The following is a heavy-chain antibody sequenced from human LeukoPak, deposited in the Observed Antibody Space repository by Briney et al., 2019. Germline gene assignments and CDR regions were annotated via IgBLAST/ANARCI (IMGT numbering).Heavy chain of an antibody. Sequence: TSSETLSLTCIISGGSISDYYWGWIRQAPGKGLEWIGSIYYHENTYYNSSLKSRVTISVDTSKNQFSLKLNSVTAADTAVYFCARRAYSAAYWKHFDYWGQGTLVTVSS. V-gene: IGHV4-39*01. CDR1: GGSISDYY. J-gene: IGHJ4*02. D-gene: IGHD1-1*01. CDR3: ARRAYSAAYWKHFDY. CDR2: IYYHENT.